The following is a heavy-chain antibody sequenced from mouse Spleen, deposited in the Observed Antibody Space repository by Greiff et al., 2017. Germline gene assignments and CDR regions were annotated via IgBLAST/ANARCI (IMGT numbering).Heavy chain of an antibody. CDR1: GFTFSDYY. CDR2: ISNGGGST. V-gene: IGHV5-12*02. Sequence: EVKVVESGGGLVQPGGSLKLSCATSGFTFSDYYMYWVRQTPEKRLEWVAYISNGGGSTYYPDTVKGRFTISRDNAKNTLYLQMSRLKSEDTAMYYCARQQGYSPFAYWGQGTLVTVSA. J-gene: IGHJ3*01. D-gene: IGHD2-3*01. CDR3: ARQQGYSPFAY.